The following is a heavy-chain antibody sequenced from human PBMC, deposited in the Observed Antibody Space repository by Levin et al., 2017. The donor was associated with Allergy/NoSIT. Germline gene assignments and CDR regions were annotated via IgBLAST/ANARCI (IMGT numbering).Heavy chain of an antibody. J-gene: IGHJ4*02. CDR1: GFTVSSNY. V-gene: IGHV3-53*01. CDR3: ARGGGSYSFGDY. D-gene: IGHD1-26*01. CDR2: IYSGVST. Sequence: GGSLRLSCAASGFTVSSNYMSWVRQAPGKGLEWVSVIYSGVSTYYADSVKGRFTISRDNSKNTLYLQMNSLRAEDTSVYYCARGGGSYSFGDYWGQGTLVTVSS.